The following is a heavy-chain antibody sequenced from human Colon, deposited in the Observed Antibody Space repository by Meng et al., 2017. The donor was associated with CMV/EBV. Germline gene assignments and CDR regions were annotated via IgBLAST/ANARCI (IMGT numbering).Heavy chain of an antibody. D-gene: IGHD6-13*01. CDR2: IRYDGTNE. J-gene: IGHJ6*02. CDR3: ARVMVRKGVQQLVIPSNMDV. Sequence: GGSLRLSCAVSGFTFSSYGMHWVRQAPGKGLEWVAFIRYDGTNEYYADSVKGRFTISRDNSKNTLYLQMSSLRPEDTAVYYCARVMVRKGVQQLVIPSNMDVWGQGTTVTVSS. CDR1: GFTFSSYG. V-gene: IGHV3-30*02.